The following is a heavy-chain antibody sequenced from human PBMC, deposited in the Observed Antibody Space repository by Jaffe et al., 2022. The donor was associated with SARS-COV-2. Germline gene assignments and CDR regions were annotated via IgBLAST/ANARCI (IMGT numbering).Heavy chain of an antibody. CDR1: GFTFSSYA. J-gene: IGHJ6*02. V-gene: IGHV3-23*01. CDR2: ISGSGGST. CDR3: AKAKSPPYSSSWDYGMDV. Sequence: EVQLLESGGGLVQPGGSLRLSCAASGFTFSSYAMSWVRQAPGKGLEWVSAISGSGGSTYYADSVKGRFTISRDNSKNTLYLQMNSLRAEDTAVYYCAKAKSPPYSSSWDYGMDVWGQGTTVTVSS. D-gene: IGHD6-13*01.